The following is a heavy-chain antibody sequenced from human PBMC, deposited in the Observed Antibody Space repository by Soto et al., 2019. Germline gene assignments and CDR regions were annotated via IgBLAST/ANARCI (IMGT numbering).Heavy chain of an antibody. CDR2: SSNSGTFS. J-gene: IGHJ4*02. D-gene: IGHD1-1*01. Sequence: GGSLRLSCEGSGFTFSDYYISWIRQAPGEGLEWISYSSNSGTFSRYADSVKGRFSISRDNTKNLLYLQMNSLRAEDTAVYYCARSGDNYNRLDYWGQGTPVTVSS. CDR1: GFTFSDYY. V-gene: IGHV3-11*06. CDR3: ARSGDNYNRLDY.